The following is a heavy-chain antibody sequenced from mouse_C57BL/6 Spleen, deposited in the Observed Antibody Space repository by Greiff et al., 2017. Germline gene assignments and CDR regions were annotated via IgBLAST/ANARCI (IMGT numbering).Heavy chain of an antibody. J-gene: IGHJ1*03. Sequence: VQLQQPGAELVKPGASVKMSCKASGYTFTSYWITWVKQRPGQGLEWIGDIYPGSGSTNYNEKFKSKATLTVDTSSSTAYMQLSSLTSEDSAVYYCAREPYDGDLWYFDVWGTGTTVTVSS. CDR3: AREPYDGDLWYFDV. D-gene: IGHD2-3*01. V-gene: IGHV1-55*01. CDR2: IYPGSGST. CDR1: GYTFTSYW.